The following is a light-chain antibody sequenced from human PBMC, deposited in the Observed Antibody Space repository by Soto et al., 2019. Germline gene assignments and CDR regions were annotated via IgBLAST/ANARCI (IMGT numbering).Light chain of an antibody. J-gene: IGKJ4*01. V-gene: IGKV3-11*01. CDR1: QMVSSH. CDR2: DAS. Sequence: ETVMTHSPVTLSASPGDTATLSCRASQMVSSHLAWYQQKPGQAPRLLIYDASIRATGIPARFSGSGSGTDFTLTISSLEPEDFAVYYCQQGSNWPPGLTFGGGTKVDI. CDR3: QQGSNWPPGLT.